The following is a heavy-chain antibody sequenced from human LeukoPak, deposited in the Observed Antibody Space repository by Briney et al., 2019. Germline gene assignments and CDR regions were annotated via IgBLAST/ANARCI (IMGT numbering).Heavy chain of an antibody. J-gene: IGHJ4*02. CDR2: ISGSGGST. CDR3: AKGDTAIPPAVVPIDY. CDR1: GFTFSSYV. D-gene: IGHD5-18*01. Sequence: GGYLRLSCAASGFTFSSYVMSLVRQAPGKGLEWVSAISGSGGSTYYADSVKGRFTISRDNSKNTLYLQMNSLRAEDTAVYYCAKGDTAIPPAVVPIDYWGQGTLVTVSS. V-gene: IGHV3-23*01.